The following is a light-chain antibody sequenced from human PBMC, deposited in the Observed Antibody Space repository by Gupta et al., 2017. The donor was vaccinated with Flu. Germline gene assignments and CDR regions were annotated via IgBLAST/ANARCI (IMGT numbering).Light chain of an antibody. J-gene: IGLJ1*01. CDR1: SSDVGGYNY. CDR2: EVS. V-gene: IGLV2-14*01. CDR3: SSYTSSSTLGV. Sequence: QSALTQPASVSGSPGQPITISCTGTSSDVGGYNYVSWYQQHPGKAPKLMIYEVSDRPSGVSNRFSGPKSGNTASLTISGLQAEDEADYYCSSYTSSSTLGVFGTGTKVTVL.